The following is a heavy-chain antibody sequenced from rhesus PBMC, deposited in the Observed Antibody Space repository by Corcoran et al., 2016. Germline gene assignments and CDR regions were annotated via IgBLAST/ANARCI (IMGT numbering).Heavy chain of an antibody. CDR1: GSSTSNNY. CDR2: VSGSGGST. Sequence: QLQLQESGPGLVKPSETLSLTCAVSGSSTSNNYWSWLSQPPGKGLEWIGRVSGSGGSTDYNPSLKSRVTLSTDTSKNHISLKLTSVTAADTAVYYCTEGWSSGPWGQGVLVTVSS. J-gene: IGHJ4*01. V-gene: IGHV4-173*01. CDR3: TEGWSSGP. D-gene: IGHD6-25*01.